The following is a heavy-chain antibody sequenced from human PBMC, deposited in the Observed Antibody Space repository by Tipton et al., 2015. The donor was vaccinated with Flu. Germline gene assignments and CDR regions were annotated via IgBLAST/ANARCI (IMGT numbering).Heavy chain of an antibody. CDR2: ISYSGST. D-gene: IGHD6-19*01. V-gene: IGHV4-59*01. J-gene: IGHJ6*02. Sequence: TLSLTCTVSGGSISSYYWSWIRQPPGKGLEWIGYISYSGSTNYNPSLKSRVTISVDTSKNQFSLKLSSVTAADTAVYYCARDHWIGVAGTGWNYYGMDVWGQGTTVTVSS. CDR1: GGSISSYY. CDR3: ARDHWIGVAGTGWNYYGMDV.